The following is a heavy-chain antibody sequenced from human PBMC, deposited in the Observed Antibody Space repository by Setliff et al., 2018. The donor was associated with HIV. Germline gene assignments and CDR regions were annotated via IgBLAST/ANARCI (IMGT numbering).Heavy chain of an antibody. D-gene: IGHD6-13*01. CDR2: IYPGDSDT. J-gene: IGHJ4*02. CDR1: GYSFTSHW. CDR3: VRRPWGYSSSWYY. V-gene: IGHV5-51*01. Sequence: LGESLKISCKGSGYSFTSHWIGWVRQMPGKGLEWMGIIYPGDSDTRYSPSFQGQVTISADGSTNTAYLQWSGLKASDTAVYYCVRRPWGYSSSWYYWGQGTLVTVSS.